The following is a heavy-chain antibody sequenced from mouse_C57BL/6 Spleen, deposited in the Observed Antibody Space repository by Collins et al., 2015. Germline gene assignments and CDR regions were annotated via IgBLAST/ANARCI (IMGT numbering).Heavy chain of an antibody. CDR1: GYTFTTYG. D-gene: IGHD1-1*01. J-gene: IGHJ1*03. V-gene: IGHV9-3*01. CDR2: INTYSGVP. CDR3: ARSRHYYGSSYDWYFDV. Sequence: VQSGPELKKTGETVKISCKASGYTFTTYGMSWVKQAPGKGLKWMGWINTYSGVPTYADDFKGRFAFSLQTSASTAYLQINNLKNEDTATYFCARSRHYYGSSYDWYFDVWGTGTTVTVSS.